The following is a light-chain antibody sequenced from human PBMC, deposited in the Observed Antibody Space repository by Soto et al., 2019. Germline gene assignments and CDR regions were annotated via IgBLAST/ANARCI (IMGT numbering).Light chain of an antibody. J-gene: IGLJ2*01. V-gene: IGLV1-44*01. CDR1: SSNIGGNA. CDR3: ATWDDTLNGL. Sequence: QSVVTQPPSASGTPGQKVTISCSGGSSNIGGNAVNWYQVLPGMAPKLLIYNNNQRPSGVPDRFSGSKSGTSASLAISDLQSEYEAVYYCATWDDTLNGLFGGGTKLTVL. CDR2: NNN.